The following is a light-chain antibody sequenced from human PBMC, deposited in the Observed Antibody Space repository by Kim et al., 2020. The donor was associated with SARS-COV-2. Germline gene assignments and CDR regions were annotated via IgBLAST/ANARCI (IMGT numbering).Light chain of an antibody. CDR2: ASS. CDR3: HQYGSSLYT. J-gene: IGKJ2*01. CDR1: ESMSSTF. V-gene: IGKV3-20*01. Sequence: IVLTQSPGTLSLSPGERATLSCRASESMSSTFLAWYQQRPGQPPRLLIYASSTRATGIPDRFSGSGSGTDFTLTISRLEPEDSAVYHCHQYGSSLYTFGQGTKLEI.